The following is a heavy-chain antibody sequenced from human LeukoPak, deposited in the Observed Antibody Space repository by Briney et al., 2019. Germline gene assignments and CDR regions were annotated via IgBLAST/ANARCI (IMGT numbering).Heavy chain of an antibody. CDR2: IHYSGNT. Sequence: SETLSLTCTVSRGSISSGGYYWAWIRQPPGKGLEWVGSIHYSGNTYYNPSLKSRVTMSVDTSKNQFSLKLSSVTAADTAVYYCARGDEAGGHWYFDLWGRGTLVTVSS. D-gene: IGHD3-10*01. CDR1: RGSISSGGYY. V-gene: IGHV4-39*07. CDR3: ARGDEAGGHWYFDL. J-gene: IGHJ2*01.